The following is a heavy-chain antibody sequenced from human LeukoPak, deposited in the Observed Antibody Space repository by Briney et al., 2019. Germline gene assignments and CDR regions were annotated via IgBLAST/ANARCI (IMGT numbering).Heavy chain of an antibody. J-gene: IGHJ3*02. CDR2: ISWSSGSI. CDR1: GFTFDDYA. D-gene: IGHD3-10*01. CDR3: AKGMDYGSGRLGGDAFDI. Sequence: GGSLRLSCAASGFTFDDYAMNWVRQAPGKGLEWVSGISWSSGSIGYADSVKGRFTISRDNAKNSLYLQMNSLRAEDMALYYCAKGMDYGSGRLGGDAFDIWGQGTMVTVSS. V-gene: IGHV3-9*03.